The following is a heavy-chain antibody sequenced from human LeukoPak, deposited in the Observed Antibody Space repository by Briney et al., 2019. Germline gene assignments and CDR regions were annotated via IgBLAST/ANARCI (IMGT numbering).Heavy chain of an antibody. Sequence: SGGSLRLSCAASGFTFDDYAMHWVRQAPGKGLEWVSGISWNSGSIGYADSVKGRFTISRDNAKNSLYLQMNSLRAEDTALYYCAKDFDYDSSGYYQGWYFDLWGRGTLVTVSS. CDR1: GFTFDDYA. J-gene: IGHJ2*01. CDR2: ISWNSGSI. V-gene: IGHV3-9*01. CDR3: AKDFDYDSSGYYQGWYFDL. D-gene: IGHD3-22*01.